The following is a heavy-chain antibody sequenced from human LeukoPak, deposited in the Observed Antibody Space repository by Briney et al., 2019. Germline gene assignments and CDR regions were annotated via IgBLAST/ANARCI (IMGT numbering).Heavy chain of an antibody. CDR1: GYTLTSYG. Sequence: ASVKVSCKASGYTLTSYGISWVRQAPGQGLEWMGWIGAYNGDTNYAQSLQGRVTMTTDTSTSTAYMELRSLKSDDTAVYYCARVIVGAVHFDYWGQGTLVTVSS. J-gene: IGHJ4*02. CDR2: IGAYNGDT. V-gene: IGHV1-18*01. D-gene: IGHD1-26*01. CDR3: ARVIVGAVHFDY.